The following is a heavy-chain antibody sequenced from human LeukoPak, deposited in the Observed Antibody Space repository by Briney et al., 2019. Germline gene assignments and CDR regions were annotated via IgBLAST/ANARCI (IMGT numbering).Heavy chain of an antibody. Sequence: ASVKVSCKASGYTFTGYYMHWGRQAPGQGLEWMGLINPNSGGTNYAQKFQGRVTMTRDTSISTAYMELSRLRSDDTAVYYCARGLWVCSGGSCYSYWGQGTLVTVSS. V-gene: IGHV1-2*02. D-gene: IGHD2-15*01. CDR1: GYTFTGYY. CDR3: ARGLWVCSGGSCYSY. CDR2: INPNSGGT. J-gene: IGHJ4*02.